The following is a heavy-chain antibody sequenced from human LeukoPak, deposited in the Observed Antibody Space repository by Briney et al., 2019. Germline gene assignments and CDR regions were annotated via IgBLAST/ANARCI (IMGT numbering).Heavy chain of an antibody. CDR2: INSDGSST. J-gene: IGHJ3*02. CDR3: ARGNSHAFDI. V-gene: IGHV3-74*01. CDR1: GFTFSSYW. Sequence: GGSLRLSCAASGFTFSSYWMHWVRQAPGKGLVWVSRINSDGSSTIYADSVKGRFTVSRDNAKNTLYLQMNSLRVDDTAVYYCARGNSHAFDIWGQGTMVTVSS. D-gene: IGHD3-10*01.